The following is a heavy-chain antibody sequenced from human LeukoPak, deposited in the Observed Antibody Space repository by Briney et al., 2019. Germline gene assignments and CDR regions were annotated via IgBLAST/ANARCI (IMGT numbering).Heavy chain of an antibody. CDR1: GFTFSSYA. Sequence: GGSLRLSCAASGFTFSSYAMSWVRQAPGKGLEWVSAISGSGGSTYYADSVKGRFTISRDNSKNTLYLQMNSLRAEDTAVYYCAKGQLGGFVCSSTSCSDDAFDIWGQGTMVTVSS. J-gene: IGHJ3*02. V-gene: IGHV3-23*01. CDR3: AKGQLGGFVCSSTSCSDDAFDI. D-gene: IGHD2-2*01. CDR2: ISGSGGST.